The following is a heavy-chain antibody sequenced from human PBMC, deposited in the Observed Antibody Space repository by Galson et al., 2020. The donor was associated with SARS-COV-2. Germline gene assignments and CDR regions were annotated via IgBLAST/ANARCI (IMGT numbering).Heavy chain of an antibody. CDR1: GGSISSYY. D-gene: IGHD6-19*01. Sequence: SETLSLTCTVSGGSISSYYWSWIRQPPGKGLEWLGYIYYSGSTNYNPSLKSRVTISVDTSKNQFSLKLSSVTAADTAVYYCARWGSGWNFDYWGQGTLVTVSS. CDR3: ARWGSGWNFDY. J-gene: IGHJ4*02. CDR2: IYYSGST. V-gene: IGHV4-59*13.